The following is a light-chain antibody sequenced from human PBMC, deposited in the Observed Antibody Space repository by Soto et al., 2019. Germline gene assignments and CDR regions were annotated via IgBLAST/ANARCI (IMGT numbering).Light chain of an antibody. Sequence: AIQLTQSPSSLSASVGDTVTITCRASEGIRSSLAWYQQRPGTGPKLLIYDASTLDAGAPSRFSGSGSWTDFTLTIWSLQPEDFATYYCQQFNNFPPTFGPGTKVDFK. J-gene: IGKJ3*01. CDR2: DAS. CDR1: EGIRSS. V-gene: IGKV1D-13*01. CDR3: QQFNNFPPT.